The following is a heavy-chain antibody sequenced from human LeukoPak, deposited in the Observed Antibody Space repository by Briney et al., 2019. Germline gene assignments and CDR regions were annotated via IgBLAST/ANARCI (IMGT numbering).Heavy chain of an antibody. CDR3: ARDALRFSGGSRYTWFDP. J-gene: IGHJ5*02. D-gene: IGHD2-15*01. CDR2: ISAYNGNT. V-gene: IGHV1-18*01. Sequence: ASVKVSCKASGYTFTSYGISWVRQATGQGLEWMGWISAYNGNTNYAQKLQGRVTMTTDTSTSTAYMELRSLRSDDPAVYFCARDALRFSGGSRYTWFDPWGQGTLVTVSS. CDR1: GYTFTSYG.